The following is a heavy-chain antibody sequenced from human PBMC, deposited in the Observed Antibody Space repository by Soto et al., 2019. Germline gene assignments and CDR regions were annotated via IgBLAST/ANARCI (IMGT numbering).Heavy chain of an antibody. J-gene: IGHJ3*02. CDR2: IIPILGIA. CDR3: ARAIRGRAFDI. V-gene: IGHV1-69*02. D-gene: IGHD3-10*01. CDR1: GGTFSSYT. Sequence: GVSVQVSCKASGGTFSSYTISWVRQAPGQGLEWMGRIIPILGIANYAQKFQGRVTITADKSTSTAYMELSSLRSEDTAVYYCARAIRGRAFDIWGQGTMVTVSS.